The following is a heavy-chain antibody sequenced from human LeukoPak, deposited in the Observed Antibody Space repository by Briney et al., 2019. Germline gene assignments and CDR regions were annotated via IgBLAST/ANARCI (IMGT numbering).Heavy chain of an antibody. J-gene: IGHJ4*02. V-gene: IGHV4-59*08. Sequence: SETLSLTCCVSGGSIRNYYWTWIRQPPGKGLEWIGHVSNSGNTKYNPSLKSRVTISIDPSKKHFSLNLSSVSAADTAVYYCASRAFYDSSGLDFWGRGILVTVSS. CDR2: VSNSGNT. CDR1: GGSIRNYY. D-gene: IGHD3-22*01. CDR3: ASRAFYDSSGLDF.